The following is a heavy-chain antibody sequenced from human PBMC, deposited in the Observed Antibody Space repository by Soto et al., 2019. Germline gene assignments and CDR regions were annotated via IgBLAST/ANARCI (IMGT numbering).Heavy chain of an antibody. V-gene: IGHV3-43*01. J-gene: IGHJ4*02. CDR1: GFTFDDFT. D-gene: IGHD6-6*01. Sequence: EVHLVESGGAGVQPGGSLRLSCAASGFTFDDFTMHWVRQVPGKALEWVSLISWDGTITHYADSVAGRFTISRDNSENSLSLPLNNLRTEDSALYFCKAEYTGSSAPVDQTSYLDYWGQGTLVTVSS. CDR3: KAEYTGSSAPVDQTSYLDY. CDR2: ISWDGTIT.